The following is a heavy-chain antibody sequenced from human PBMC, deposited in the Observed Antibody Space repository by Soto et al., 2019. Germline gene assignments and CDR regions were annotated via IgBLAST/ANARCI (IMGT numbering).Heavy chain of an antibody. CDR1: GFTFSSYG. CDR2: IWYDGSNK. V-gene: IGHV3-33*01. D-gene: IGHD1-1*01. Sequence: QVQLVESGGGVVQSGRSLRLSCAASGFTFSSYGMHWVRQAPGKGLEWVAVIWYDGSNKYYADSVKGRFTISRDNSKNTRYLQMNSLRAEDTAVYYCPRGTKGSRGGGDYWGQGTLVTVSS. CDR3: PRGTKGSRGGGDY. J-gene: IGHJ4*02.